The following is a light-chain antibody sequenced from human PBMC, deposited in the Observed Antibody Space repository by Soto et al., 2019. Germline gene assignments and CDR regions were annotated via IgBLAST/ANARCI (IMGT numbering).Light chain of an antibody. CDR1: QSVGSS. CDR3: QQRGTWPTA. Sequence: EIVLTQSPATLSLSPGERATLSCRASQSVGSSLGWYQQKPGQAPRLLIYDASSRATGIPARFSGSGSGTDFTLTIGILEPEDFAVYYCQQRGTWPTAFGPGTKVEI. V-gene: IGKV3-11*01. J-gene: IGKJ3*01. CDR2: DAS.